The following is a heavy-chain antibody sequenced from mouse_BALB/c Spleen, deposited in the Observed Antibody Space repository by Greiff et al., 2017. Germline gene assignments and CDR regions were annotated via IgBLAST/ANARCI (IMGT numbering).Heavy chain of an antibody. Sequence: ESGPGLVAPSQSLSITCTVSGFSLTSYDISWIRQPPGKGLEWLGVIWTGGGTNYNSAFMSRLSISKDNSKSQVFLKMNSLQTDDTAIYYCVRDFGGYYDYYAMDYWGQGTSVTVSS. V-gene: IGHV2-9-2*01. CDR2: IWTGGGT. J-gene: IGHJ4*01. CDR3: VRDFGGYYDYYAMDY. CDR1: GFSLTSYD. D-gene: IGHD2-3*01.